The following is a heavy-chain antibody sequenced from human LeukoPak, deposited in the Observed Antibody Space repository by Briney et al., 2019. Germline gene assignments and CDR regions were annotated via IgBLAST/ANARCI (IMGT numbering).Heavy chain of an antibody. Sequence: GGSLRLSCAASGFSFSRYGITWVRQAPGKGLEWVSGVSGSSGNIYYADSVKGRFTISRDSSKNTLYLQMNSLRAEDTAVYYCAKKGSDTGGYYFDYWGQGTLVTVSS. D-gene: IGHD2-8*02. J-gene: IGHJ4*02. CDR3: AKKGSDTGGYYFDY. CDR1: GFSFSRYG. V-gene: IGHV3-23*01. CDR2: VSGSSGNI.